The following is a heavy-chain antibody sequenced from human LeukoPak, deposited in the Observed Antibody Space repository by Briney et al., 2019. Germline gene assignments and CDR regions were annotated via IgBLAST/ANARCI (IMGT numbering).Heavy chain of an antibody. J-gene: IGHJ4*02. CDR3: ARRSVTDPFDY. CDR1: GGSISSSNYY. Sequence: SETLSLTCTVSGGSISSSNYYWGWIRQPPGKWLQWIGSIHYSGRTYYNPSLKSRVTISVDTSKNQFSLKLSSATAADTAMYYCARRSVTDPFDYWGQGTLVTVSS. V-gene: IGHV4-39*01. CDR2: IHYSGRT. D-gene: IGHD4-23*01.